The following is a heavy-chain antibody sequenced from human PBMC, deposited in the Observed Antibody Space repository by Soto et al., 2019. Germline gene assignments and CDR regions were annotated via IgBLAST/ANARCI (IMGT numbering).Heavy chain of an antibody. D-gene: IGHD5-12*01. V-gene: IGHV4-59*01. CDR3: ARGVATIGP. CDR2: IDYRGST. CDR1: GDSISSYY. J-gene: IGHJ5*02. Sequence: QVQLQESGPRLVKPSETLSLTCTVSGDSISSYYWSWIRQPPGTGLEWIVYIDYRGSTNYNPSLMSRVTISLDTPKNHFSLKLTSVPAADTAVYYCARGVATIGPWGQGTLVTVSS.